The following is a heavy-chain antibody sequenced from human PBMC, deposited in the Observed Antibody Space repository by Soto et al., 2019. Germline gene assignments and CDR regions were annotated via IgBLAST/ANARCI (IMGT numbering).Heavy chain of an antibody. J-gene: IGHJ4*02. CDR1: GGSISSGGYY. D-gene: IGHD6-13*01. Sequence: QVQLQESGPGLVKPSQTLSLTCTVSGGSISSGGYYWSWIRQHPGKGLEWIGYIYYSGSTYYNPSLKGRVTISGDTSKKQFSLELGSVTAADTAVYYCARVGYSSSWPDYWGQGTLVTVSS. CDR3: ARVGYSSSWPDY. V-gene: IGHV4-31*03. CDR2: IYYSGST.